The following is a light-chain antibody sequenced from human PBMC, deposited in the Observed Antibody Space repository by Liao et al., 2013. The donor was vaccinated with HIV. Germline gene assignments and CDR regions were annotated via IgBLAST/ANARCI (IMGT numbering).Light chain of an antibody. CDR1: YLEDKH. V-gene: IGLV3-1*01. CDR2: QDN. CDR3: QAWDATATGYV. Sequence: SYELTQPPSVSVSPGQTATITCYGVYLEDKHVCWYQQRPGQSPVLLICQDNKRPSGIPERFSGADFGNTATLTIRETQALDEAVYFCQAWDATATGYVFGSGTKVTVL. J-gene: IGLJ1*01.